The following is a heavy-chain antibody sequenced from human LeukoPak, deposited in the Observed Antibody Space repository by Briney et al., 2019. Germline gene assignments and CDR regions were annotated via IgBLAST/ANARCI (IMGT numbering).Heavy chain of an antibody. CDR1: GFTFSRYW. Sequence: GGSLRLSCAASGFTFSRYWMSWVRQAPGKGLEWVSGISGSGGRTFYADSEKGRFTISRDNSRDTVYLQMNSLRAEDTAVYYCAKDLYVTAPPNWFDSWGQGTLVTVSP. V-gene: IGHV3-23*01. CDR3: AKDLYVTAPPNWFDS. D-gene: IGHD2-2*02. CDR2: ISGSGGRT. J-gene: IGHJ5*01.